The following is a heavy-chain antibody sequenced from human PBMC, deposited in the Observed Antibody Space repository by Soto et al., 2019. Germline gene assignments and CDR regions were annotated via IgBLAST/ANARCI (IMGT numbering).Heavy chain of an antibody. Sequence: ASVKVSCKASGYTFTGYYMHWVRQAPGQGLEWMGWINPNSGGTNYAQKFQGRVTMTRDTSISTAYMELGRLRSDDTAVYYCVYDFWSGYYFDYWGQGTLVTVSS. CDR3: VYDFWSGYYFDY. CDR2: INPNSGGT. D-gene: IGHD3-3*01. V-gene: IGHV1-2*02. J-gene: IGHJ4*02. CDR1: GYTFTGYY.